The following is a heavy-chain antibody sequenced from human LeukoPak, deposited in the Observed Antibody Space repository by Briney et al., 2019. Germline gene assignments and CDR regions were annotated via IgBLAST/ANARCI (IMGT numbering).Heavy chain of an antibody. CDR3: VKAIPAAWGAFDI. D-gene: IGHD6-25*01. J-gene: IGHJ3*02. CDR1: GFTFSNYA. Sequence: GGSLRLSCAASGFTFSNYAMHWVRQAPGKGLEWVAVISYDGGNKYYADSLKGRFTISRDNSKNTLYLQMNSLRAEDTAVYYCVKAIPAAWGAFDIWGQGTMVIVSS. V-gene: IGHV3-30-3*01. CDR2: ISYDGGNK.